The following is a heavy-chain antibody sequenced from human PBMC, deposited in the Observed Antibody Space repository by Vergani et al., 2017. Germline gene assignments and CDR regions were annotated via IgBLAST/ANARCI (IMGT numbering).Heavy chain of an antibody. V-gene: IGHV5-51*01. J-gene: IGHJ4*02. Sequence: EVQLVQSGAEVKKPGESLKLSCQISGYSFTHYWIGWVRQMPGKCLEWMGIIHPADSDTRYSPSFQGQVTISVDKSISTAYLQRSSLRASDSAMYYCARLYGRDSSGSKYFDYWGQGTLVTVSS. CDR2: IHPADSDT. D-gene: IGHD3-22*01. CDR3: ARLYGRDSSGSKYFDY. CDR1: GYSFTHYW.